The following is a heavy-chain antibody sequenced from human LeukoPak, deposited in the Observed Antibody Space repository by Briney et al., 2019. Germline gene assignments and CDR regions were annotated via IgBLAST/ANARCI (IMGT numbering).Heavy chain of an antibody. V-gene: IGHV3-23*01. CDR3: AKDPNGDYLGAFDF. CDR2: IRGYDGGLST. CDR1: GFTFSNDA. D-gene: IGHD4-17*01. J-gene: IGHJ3*01. Sequence: PGGSLRLSCAASGFTFSNDAMFSVRQAPGKGLEWVSAIRGYDGGLSTSYADSVKGRFTISRDNSKNTLYLQMNSLRAEDTAVYYCAKDPNGDYLGAFDFWGQGTMVTVSS.